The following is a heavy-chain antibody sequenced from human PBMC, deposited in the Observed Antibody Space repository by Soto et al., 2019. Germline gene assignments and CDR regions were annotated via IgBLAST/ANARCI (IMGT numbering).Heavy chain of an antibody. Sequence: GGSLRLSCAASGFTFSNAWMSWVRQAPGKGLEWVGRIKSKTDGGTTDYAAPVKGRFTILRDDSKNTLYLQMNSLKTEDTAVSYCTTARPLNVLMVYATHDAFDIWGQGTMVTVSS. V-gene: IGHV3-15*01. CDR3: TTARPLNVLMVYATHDAFDI. CDR1: GFTFSNAW. J-gene: IGHJ3*02. CDR2: IKSKTDGGTT. D-gene: IGHD2-8*01.